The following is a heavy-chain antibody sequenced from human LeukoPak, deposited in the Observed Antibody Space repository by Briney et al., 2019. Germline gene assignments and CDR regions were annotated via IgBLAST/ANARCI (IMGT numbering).Heavy chain of an antibody. CDR1: GGSISSHY. Sequence: SETLSLTCTVSGGSISSHYWSWIRQPPGKGLEWIGYIYCSGSTNYNPSLKSRFTISLDKSKNRFSLKLSSVTAADTAVYYCARCSSGWPVFDPWGQGTLVTVSS. V-gene: IGHV4-59*11. J-gene: IGHJ5*02. CDR2: IYCSGST. D-gene: IGHD6-19*01. CDR3: ARCSSGWPVFDP.